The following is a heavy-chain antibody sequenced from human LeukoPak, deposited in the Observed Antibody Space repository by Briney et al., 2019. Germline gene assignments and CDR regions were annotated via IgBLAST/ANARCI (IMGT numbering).Heavy chain of an antibody. CDR2: ISAYNGNT. D-gene: IGHD3-3*01. V-gene: IGHV1-18*01. J-gene: IGHJ4*02. CDR3: ARVQNDFWSGYYTVIDY. Sequence: ASVNVSCKASGYTFTIYGISWVRQAPGQGLEWMGWISAYNGNTNYAQKLQGRVTMTTDTSTSTAYMELRSLRSDDTAVYYCARVQNDFWSGYYTVIDYWGQGTLVTVSS. CDR1: GYTFTIYG.